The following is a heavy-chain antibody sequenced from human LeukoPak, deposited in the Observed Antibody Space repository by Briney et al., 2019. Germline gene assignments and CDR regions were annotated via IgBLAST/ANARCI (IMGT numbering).Heavy chain of an antibody. CDR3: AXGXXXXWYNNYGDDNAFDI. J-gene: IGHJ3*02. CDR1: GGSFSGYF. Sequence: SETLSLTCAVDGGSFSGYFWSWIRQVPGKGLEWIGEVNQSGRTNYNPSLKSRVTISVDTSKNQISLKLSFVTATDTAMYFCAXGXXXXWYNNYGDDNAFDIWGHGTMVTVSS. D-gene: IGHD1-1*01. V-gene: IGHV4-34*01. CDR2: VNQSGRT.